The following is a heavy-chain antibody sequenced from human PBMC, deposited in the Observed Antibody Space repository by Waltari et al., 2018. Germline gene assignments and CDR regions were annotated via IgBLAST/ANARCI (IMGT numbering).Heavy chain of an antibody. D-gene: IGHD3-10*01. CDR2: INAGDGNT. J-gene: IGHJ3*02. Sequence: QVQLVQSGAEVKKPGASVKISCKASGYTFNRFAIHWVRQAPGQRLEWMGWINAGDGNTKYSQKFQGRVTMTRDTSTSTVYMELSSLRSEDTAVYYCARDYYGSGSYPGAFDIWGQGTMVTVSS. V-gene: IGHV1-3*01. CDR3: ARDYYGSGSYPGAFDI. CDR1: GYTFNRFA.